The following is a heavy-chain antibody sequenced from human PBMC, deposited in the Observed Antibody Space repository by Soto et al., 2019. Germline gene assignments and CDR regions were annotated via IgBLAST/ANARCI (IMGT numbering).Heavy chain of an antibody. J-gene: IGHJ6*02. CDR3: ARDDLRITIFGDYGMDV. CDR1: GFTFSSYS. CDR2: ISSSSSTI. Sequence: GGSLRLSCAASGFTFSSYSMNWVRQAPGKGLEWVSYISSSSSTIYYADSVKGRFTISRDNAKNSLYLQMNSLRDEDTAVYYCARDDLRITIFGDYGMDVWGQGTTVTVSS. D-gene: IGHD3-3*01. V-gene: IGHV3-48*02.